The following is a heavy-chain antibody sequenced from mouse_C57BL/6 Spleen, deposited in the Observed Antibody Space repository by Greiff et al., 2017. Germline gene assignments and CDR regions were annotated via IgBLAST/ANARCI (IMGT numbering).Heavy chain of an antibody. CDR3: ARQVFAY. V-gene: IGHV1-4*01. CDR1: GYTFTSYT. J-gene: IGHJ3*01. CDR2: INPSSGYT. Sequence: VMLVESGAELARPGASVKMSCKASGYTFTSYTMHWVKQRPGQGLEWIGYINPSSGYTKYNQKFKDKATLTADKSSSTAYMQLSSLTSEDSAVYYCARQVFAYWGQGTLVTVSA.